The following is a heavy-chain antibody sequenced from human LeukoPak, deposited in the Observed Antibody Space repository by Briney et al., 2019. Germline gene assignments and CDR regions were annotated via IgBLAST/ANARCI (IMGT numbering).Heavy chain of an antibody. V-gene: IGHV4-34*01. CDR2: IYYSGST. CDR3: ARVGQYDYVWGSPGAFDI. D-gene: IGHD3-16*01. J-gene: IGHJ3*02. CDR1: GGSFSGYY. Sequence: SETLSLTCAVYGGSFSGYYWSWIRQPPGKGLEWIGYIYYSGSTNYNPSLKSRVTISVDRSKNQFSLKLSSVTAADTAVYYCARVGQYDYVWGSPGAFDIWGQGTMVTVSS.